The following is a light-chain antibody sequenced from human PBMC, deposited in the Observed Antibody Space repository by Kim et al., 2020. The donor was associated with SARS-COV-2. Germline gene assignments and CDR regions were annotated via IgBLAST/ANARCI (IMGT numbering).Light chain of an antibody. Sequence: SYELTQPPSVSVSPGQTASITCSGDKLGDKYACWYQQKPGQSPVLVMYQDNKRPSGIPERFSGSNSGNTATLTISGTQAMDEADYYCQAWDSSTGVFGGGTKVTVL. CDR3: QAWDSSTGV. J-gene: IGLJ2*01. CDR2: QDN. V-gene: IGLV3-1*01. CDR1: KLGDKY.